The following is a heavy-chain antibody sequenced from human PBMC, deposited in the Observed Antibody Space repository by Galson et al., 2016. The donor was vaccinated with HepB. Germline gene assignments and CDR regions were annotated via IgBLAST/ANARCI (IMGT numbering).Heavy chain of an antibody. CDR1: GYTFTTYG. Sequence: PGYTFTTYGINWVRQAPGQGLEWMGWIGGYNGNTNYAQKLQDRVTMTTDTSTNTAYMELRSLRSDDTAVYYCAVMAVAGYDYWGQGTPVTVSS. J-gene: IGHJ4*02. CDR2: IGGYNGNT. D-gene: IGHD6-19*01. CDR3: AVMAVAGYDY. V-gene: IGHV1-18*04.